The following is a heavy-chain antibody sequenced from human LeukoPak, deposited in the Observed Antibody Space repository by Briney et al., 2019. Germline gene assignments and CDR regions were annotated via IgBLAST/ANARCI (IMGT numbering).Heavy chain of an antibody. CDR2: INHSGST. Sequence: SETLSLTCAVYGGSLSGYYWSWIRQPPGKGLEWIGEINHSGSTNYNPSLKSRVTISVDTSKNQFSLKLSSVTAADTAVYYCARGTAGPDYWGQGTLVTVSS. CDR1: GGSLSGYY. J-gene: IGHJ4*02. CDR3: ARGTAGPDY. D-gene: IGHD6-13*01. V-gene: IGHV4-34*01.